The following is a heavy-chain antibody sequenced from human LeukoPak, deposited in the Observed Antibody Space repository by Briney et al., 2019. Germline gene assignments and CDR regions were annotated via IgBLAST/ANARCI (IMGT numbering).Heavy chain of an antibody. D-gene: IGHD3-3*01. V-gene: IGHV1-8*03. J-gene: IGHJ3*02. CDR3: ARGWRFFGDAFDI. Sequence: ASVKVSCKASGYTFTSYDINWVRQATGQGLEWMGWMNPNSGNTGYAQKFQGRVTITRNTSISTAHMELSSLRSEDTAVYYCARGWRFFGDAFDIWGQGTMVTVSS. CDR1: GYTFTSYD. CDR2: MNPNSGNT.